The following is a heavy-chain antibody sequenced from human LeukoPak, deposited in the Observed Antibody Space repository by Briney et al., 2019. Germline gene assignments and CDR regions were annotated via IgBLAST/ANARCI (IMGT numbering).Heavy chain of an antibody. J-gene: IGHJ4*02. D-gene: IGHD2-15*01. CDR1: GFTFGDYA. CDR3: TRDCSGSSCYEEMDY. V-gene: IGHV3-49*04. CDR2: IRSKAFGATT. Sequence: PGRSLRLSCKPSGFTFGDYAMSWVRQAPGKGLGWVGFIRSKAFGATTDYGASVKGRFTVSRDDSKSIAYLQMNSLKTEDTAMYYCTRDCSGSSCYEEMDYWGQGTLVTVSS.